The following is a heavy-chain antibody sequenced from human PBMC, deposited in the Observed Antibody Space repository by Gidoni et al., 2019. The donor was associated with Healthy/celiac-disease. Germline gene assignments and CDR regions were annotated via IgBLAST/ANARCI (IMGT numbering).Heavy chain of an antibody. J-gene: IGHJ6*03. Sequence: QVQLQESGPGLVKPSETLSLTCTASGGPIGSYYGSWIRQPPGKGLEWIGYIYYSGSTNYNPSLESRVTISVDTSKNQFSLKLSTVTAADAAVYYCARGADYDFWSGYDYYYYYYMDVWGKGTTVTVSS. CDR2: IYYSGST. CDR1: GGPIGSYY. D-gene: IGHD3-3*01. V-gene: IGHV4-59*01. CDR3: ARGADYDFWSGYDYYYYYYMDV.